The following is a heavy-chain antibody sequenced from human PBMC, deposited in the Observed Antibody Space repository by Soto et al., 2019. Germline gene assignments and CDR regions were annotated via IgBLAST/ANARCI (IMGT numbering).Heavy chain of an antibody. CDR1: GFTFSSYW. V-gene: IGHV3-74*01. Sequence: EVQLVESGGDLVQSGGSLRLSCVASGFTFSSYWMHWVRQAPGKGLVGVSRINTDGSRTDYADSVKGRFTISRDNAKNTLYLQMNSLRAEDTAVYYCARPRGTGSSAFDIWGQGTMVTVSS. D-gene: IGHD1-1*01. CDR3: ARPRGTGSSAFDI. CDR2: INTDGSRT. J-gene: IGHJ3*02.